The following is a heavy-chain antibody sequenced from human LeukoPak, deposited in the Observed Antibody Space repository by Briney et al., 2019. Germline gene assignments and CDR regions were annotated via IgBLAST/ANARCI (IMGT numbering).Heavy chain of an antibody. CDR2: ITRGSIYT. Sequence: PGGSLRLSCAASGFTFSNYNMNWVRQTPGKGLEWVSSITRGSIYTFYADSVKGRFTISRGNAKNSLYLQMNSLRAEDTAVYYCARGPPRGYSYGWPRLGFDYWGQGTLVTVSS. D-gene: IGHD5-18*01. J-gene: IGHJ4*02. CDR1: GFTFSNYN. CDR3: ARGPPRGYSYGWPRLGFDY. V-gene: IGHV3-21*01.